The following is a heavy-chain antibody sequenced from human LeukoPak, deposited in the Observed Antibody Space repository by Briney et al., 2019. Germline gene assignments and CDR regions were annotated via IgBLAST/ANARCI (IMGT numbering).Heavy chain of an antibody. V-gene: IGHV1-24*01. CDR3: ATGYSGNYYRAYYYYGMDV. CDR1: GYTLTELS. Sequence: ASVKVSCKVSGYTLTELSMHWVRQAPGKGLEWMGGFDPEDGETIYAQKFQGRVTMTEDTSTDTAYMELSSLRSEDTAVYYCATGYSGNYYRAYYYYGMDVWGQGTTVTVSS. D-gene: IGHD1-26*01. J-gene: IGHJ6*02. CDR2: FDPEDGET.